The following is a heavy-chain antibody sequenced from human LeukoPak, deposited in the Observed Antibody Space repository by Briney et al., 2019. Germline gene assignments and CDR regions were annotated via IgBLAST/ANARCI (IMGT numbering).Heavy chain of an antibody. CDR2: ISGSGGST. CDR1: GFPFSNVW. D-gene: IGHD3-10*01. CDR3: AKDVLLTYYYGSATMDV. J-gene: IGHJ6*03. V-gene: IGHV3-23*01. Sequence: GGSLRLSCAAAGFPFSNVWMHWVRQAPGKGLEWVSAISGSGGSTYYADSVKGRFTISRDNSKNTLYLQMNSLRAEDTAVYYCAKDVLLTYYYGSATMDVWGKGTTVTVSS.